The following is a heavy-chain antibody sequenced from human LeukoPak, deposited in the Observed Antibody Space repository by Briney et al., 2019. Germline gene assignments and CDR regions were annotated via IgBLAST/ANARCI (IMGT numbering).Heavy chain of an antibody. CDR3: ARGNSSSRGFYFDY. J-gene: IGHJ4*02. CDR2: ISYDGSNK. CDR1: GFTFSSYA. D-gene: IGHD6-13*01. Sequence: PGGSLRLSCAASGFTFSSYAMHWVRQAPGKGLEWVAVISYDGSNKYYADSVKGRFTISRDNSKNTLYLQMNSLRAEDTAVYYCARGNSSSRGFYFDYWGQGTLVTVSS. V-gene: IGHV3-30-3*01.